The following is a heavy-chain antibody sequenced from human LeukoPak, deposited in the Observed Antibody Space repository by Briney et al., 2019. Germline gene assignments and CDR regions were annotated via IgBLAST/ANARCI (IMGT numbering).Heavy chain of an antibody. CDR2: INWNGGST. D-gene: IGHD1-26*01. J-gene: IGHJ3*02. Sequence: GGSLRLSCAASGFTFDDYGMSWVRQAPGKGLEWVSGINWNGGSTGYADSVKGRFTISRDNAKSSLYLQMNSLRAEDTALYYCARVRVVGAMVDAFDIWGQGTMVTVSS. CDR3: ARVRVVGAMVDAFDI. V-gene: IGHV3-20*04. CDR1: GFTFDDYG.